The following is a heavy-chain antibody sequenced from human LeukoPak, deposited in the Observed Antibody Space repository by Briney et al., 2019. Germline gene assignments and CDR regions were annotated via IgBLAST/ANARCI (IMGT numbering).Heavy chain of an antibody. CDR1: GFTFSTYW. CDR2: INSDGSTT. J-gene: IGHJ4*02. Sequence: GGSLRLSCAASGFTFSTYWMHWVRHAPGKGLVWISHINSDGSTTNYADSVKGRFTISRDNAKNTMYLQMNSLRAEDTAVYYCAARYYYDRPHPYHDYWGQGTLVTVSS. V-gene: IGHV3-74*01. CDR3: AARYYYDRPHPYHDY. D-gene: IGHD3-22*01.